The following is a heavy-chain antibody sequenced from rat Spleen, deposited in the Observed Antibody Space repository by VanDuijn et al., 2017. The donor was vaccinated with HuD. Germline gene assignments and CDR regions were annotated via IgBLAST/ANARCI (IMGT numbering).Heavy chain of an antibody. CDR1: GYSITSSYR. J-gene: IGHJ4*01. V-gene: IGHV3-3*01. CDR2: INNAGST. D-gene: IGHD1-4*01. Sequence: EVQLQESGPGLVKPSQSLSLTCSVTGYSITSSYRWNWIRKFPGNKLEWLGYINNAGSTNYNPSLKSRISITRDTSKNQFFLQLTSVTTDDTATYYGARGAGYVLDAWGQGASVTVSS. CDR3: ARGAGYVLDA.